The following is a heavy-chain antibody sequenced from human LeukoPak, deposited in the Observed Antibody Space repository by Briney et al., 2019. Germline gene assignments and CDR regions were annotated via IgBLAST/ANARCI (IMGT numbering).Heavy chain of an antibody. Sequence: SETLSLTCTVSGGSISSSSYYWGWIRQPPGKGLEWIGSIYYSGSTYYNPSLKSRVTISVDTSKNQFSLKLSSVTAADTAVYYCARQSGGYYYDSSGYYFDYWGQGTLVTVSS. CDR1: GGSISSSSYY. D-gene: IGHD3-22*01. CDR3: ARQSGGYYYDSSGYYFDY. J-gene: IGHJ4*02. V-gene: IGHV4-39*01. CDR2: IYYSGST.